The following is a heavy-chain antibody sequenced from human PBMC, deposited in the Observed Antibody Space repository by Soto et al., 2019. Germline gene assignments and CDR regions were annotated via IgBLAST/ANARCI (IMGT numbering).Heavy chain of an antibody. J-gene: IGHJ1*01. Sequence: ASVKVCCKASGYTCTSHGISWVRQAPGQGLEWMGWISAYNGNTNYAQKLQGRVTMTTDTSTSTAYMELRSLRSDDTAVYYCARDRYSSSWRYSQHWGQGTLVNVSA. CDR2: ISAYNGNT. CDR1: GYTCTSHG. D-gene: IGHD6-13*01. V-gene: IGHV1-18*01. CDR3: ARDRYSSSWRYSQH.